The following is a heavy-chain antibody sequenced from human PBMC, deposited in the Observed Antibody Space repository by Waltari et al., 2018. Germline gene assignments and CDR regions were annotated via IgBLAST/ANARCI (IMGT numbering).Heavy chain of an antibody. V-gene: IGHV4-4*01. J-gene: IGHJ4*02. CDR2: VQRSGRT. Sequence: WWGWVRQSPGKGLQWIGQVQRSGRTNYNPSFASRVSISVDTSTNQFSLKLTSATAADTAVYFCARDRGRGIYLDTWGQGTLVTVSP. CDR3: ARDRGRGIYLDT. CDR1: W. D-gene: IGHD2-15*01.